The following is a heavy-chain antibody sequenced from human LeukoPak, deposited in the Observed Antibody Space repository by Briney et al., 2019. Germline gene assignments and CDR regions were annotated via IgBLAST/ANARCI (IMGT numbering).Heavy chain of an antibody. CDR1: GYSISSGYY. CDR2: IYHSGST. CDR3: ARVDYGGKGVFDY. V-gene: IGHV4-38-2*01. D-gene: IGHD4-23*01. Sequence: SETLSLTCAVSGYSISSGYYWGWIRQPPGRGLEWIGTIYHSGSTYYNPSLKSRVTISVDTSKNHFSLKLSSVTAADTAVYYCARVDYGGKGVFDYWGQGTLVTVSS. J-gene: IGHJ4*02.